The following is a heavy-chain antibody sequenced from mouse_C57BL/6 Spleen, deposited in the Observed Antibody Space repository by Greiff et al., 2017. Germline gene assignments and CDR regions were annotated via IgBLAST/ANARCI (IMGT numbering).Heavy chain of an antibody. J-gene: IGHJ3*01. CDR2: INPSNGGT. D-gene: IGHD2-3*01. Sequence: QVQLKQPGTELVKPGASVKLSCKASGYTFTSYWMHWVKQRPGQGLEWIGNINPSNGGTNYNEKFKSKATLTVDKSSSTAYMQLSSLTSEDSAVYYCANDGYYGAWFAYWGQGTLVTVSA. V-gene: IGHV1-53*01. CDR1: GYTFTSYW. CDR3: ANDGYYGAWFAY.